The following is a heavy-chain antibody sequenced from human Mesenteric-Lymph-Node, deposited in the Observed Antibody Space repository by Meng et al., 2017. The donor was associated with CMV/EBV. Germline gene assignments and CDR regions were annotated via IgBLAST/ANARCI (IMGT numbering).Heavy chain of an antibody. CDR1: GFTFSSYW. D-gene: IGHD7-27*01. CDR3: ARVRGGLGISTAFDY. CDR2: IKQDGSEK. Sequence: GGSLRLSCAASGFTFSSYWMSWVRQTPGKGLEWVANIKQDGSEKYYVDSVKGRFTISRDNAKNSLYLQMNSLRAEDTAVYYCARVRGGLGISTAFDYWGQGTLVTVSS. V-gene: IGHV3-7*01. J-gene: IGHJ4*02.